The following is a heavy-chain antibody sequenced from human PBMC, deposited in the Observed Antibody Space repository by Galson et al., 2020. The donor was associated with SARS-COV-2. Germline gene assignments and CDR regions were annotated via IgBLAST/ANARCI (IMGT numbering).Heavy chain of an antibody. J-gene: IGHJ4*02. Sequence: SETLSLTCTVSGVSISSGSYYWSWIRQAAGKELEWIGRIHTSGSTQYNPSLESRVTIALDTSKNQFSLTLSSVTAADTSTYYCARGPVSGTGIWGRGTLVTVSS. V-gene: IGHV4-61*02. CDR2: IHTSGST. CDR1: GVSISSGSYY. CDR3: ARGPVSGTGI. D-gene: IGHD6-19*01.